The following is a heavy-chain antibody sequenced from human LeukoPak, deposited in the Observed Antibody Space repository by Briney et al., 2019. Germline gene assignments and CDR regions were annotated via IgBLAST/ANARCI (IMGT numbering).Heavy chain of an antibody. D-gene: IGHD3-3*01. V-gene: IGHV4-59*01. Sequence: PSETLSLTCTVSGGSISSYYWSWIRQPPGKGLEWIGYIYYSGSTNYNPSLKSRVTISVDTSKNQFSLKLSSVTAADTAVYYCARSAKYCDFWSGYYRAWYFDYWGQGTLVTVPS. CDR1: GGSISSYY. CDR2: IYYSGST. CDR3: ARSAKYCDFWSGYYRAWYFDY. J-gene: IGHJ4*02.